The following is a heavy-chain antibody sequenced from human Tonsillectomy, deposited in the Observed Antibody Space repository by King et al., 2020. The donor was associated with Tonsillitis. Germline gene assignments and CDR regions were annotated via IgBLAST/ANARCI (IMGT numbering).Heavy chain of an antibody. CDR1: GYTFTGYY. Sequence: QLVQSGAEVKKPGASVNVSCKASGYTFTGYYMHWVRQAPGQGPEWMGWINPKRGGTNYAQKFQGRVTMTRDTSISTVYMELNSLGSDDTAVYYCAKVGGSGGYYCGLDVWGQGTTVTVSS. J-gene: IGHJ6*02. CDR2: INPKRGGT. V-gene: IGHV1-2*02. CDR3: AKVGGSGGYYCGLDV. D-gene: IGHD3-10*01.